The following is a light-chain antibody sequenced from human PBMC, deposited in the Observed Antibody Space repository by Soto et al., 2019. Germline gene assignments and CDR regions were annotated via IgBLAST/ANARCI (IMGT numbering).Light chain of an antibody. Sequence: GDRVTITCRASESIRTWLAWYQHKPGKAPKFLIYDASSLESGVPSRFSGSGSGTDFTLTISSLQPEDFATYYCKQSKSFPLTFGGGTKVDIK. V-gene: IGKV1-12*01. CDR2: DAS. CDR3: KQSKSFPLT. J-gene: IGKJ4*01. CDR1: ESIRTW.